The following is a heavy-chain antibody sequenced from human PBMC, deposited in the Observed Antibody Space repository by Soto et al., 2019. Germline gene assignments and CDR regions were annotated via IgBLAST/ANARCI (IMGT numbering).Heavy chain of an antibody. Sequence: SETLSLTCAVHGGSFSGYYWSWIRQPPGKGLEWIGEINHSGSTNYNPSLKSRVTISVDTSKNQFSLKLSSVTAADTAVYYCAGQGAIDYYFDYWGQGTLVTVSS. CDR2: INHSGST. CDR1: GGSFSGYY. D-gene: IGHD2-2*02. J-gene: IGHJ4*02. CDR3: AGQGAIDYYFDY. V-gene: IGHV4-34*01.